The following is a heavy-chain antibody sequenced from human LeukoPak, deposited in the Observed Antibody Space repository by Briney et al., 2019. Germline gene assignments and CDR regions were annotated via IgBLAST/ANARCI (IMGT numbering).Heavy chain of an antibody. J-gene: IGHJ5*02. V-gene: IGHV3-23*01. Sequence: AGSLRLSCAASGFPFSRSAMRWVRQAPAKGLAWVSGISGSGTSTYYADSLKGRFTISRDNSKNTLYLQMHSLRAEDTAVYYCAKPNWNPETDWFDPWGQGTLVTVSS. CDR2: ISGSGTST. CDR1: GFPFSRSA. D-gene: IGHD1-1*01. CDR3: AKPNWNPETDWFDP.